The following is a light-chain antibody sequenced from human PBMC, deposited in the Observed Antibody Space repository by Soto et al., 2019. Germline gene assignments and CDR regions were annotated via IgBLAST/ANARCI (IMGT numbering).Light chain of an antibody. CDR1: SGDVGGHDY. CDR2: DVS. Sequence: QSALTQPASVSGSPGQSITISCTGASGDVGGHDYVSWYQQHPGKAPKLMIYDVSNRPSGVSNRFSGSKSGNTASLTISGLQAEDEADYYCCSCSRRSPLYVFGTGTKLTVL. CDR3: CSCSRRSPLYV. V-gene: IGLV2-14*01. J-gene: IGLJ1*01.